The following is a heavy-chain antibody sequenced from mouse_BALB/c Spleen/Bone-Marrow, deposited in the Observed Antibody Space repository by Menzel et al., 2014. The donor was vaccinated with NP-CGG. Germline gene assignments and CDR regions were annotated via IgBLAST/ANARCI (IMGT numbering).Heavy chain of an antibody. D-gene: IGHD1-1*01. Sequence: EVQLQQSGAELVKPGASVKLSCTASGFNIKDTYIHWVKQRPGQGLEWIGRIDPANGNTKYDPKFQGKATITADTSSNTAYLHLSSLTSEDTAVYYCARYRYYGSSGWDYWGQGTSVTVSS. J-gene: IGHJ4*01. V-gene: IGHV14-3*02. CDR3: ARYRYYGSSGWDY. CDR1: GFNIKDTY. CDR2: IDPANGNT.